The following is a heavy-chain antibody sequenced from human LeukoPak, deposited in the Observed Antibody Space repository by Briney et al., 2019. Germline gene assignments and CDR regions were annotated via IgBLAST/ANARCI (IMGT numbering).Heavy chain of an antibody. D-gene: IGHD6-19*01. Sequence: GASVKVSCKASGGTFSSYAISWVRQAPGQGLEWMGRIISILGIANYAQKFQGRVTITADKSTSTAYMELSSLRSEDTAVYYCAADSIAVAGTPSDYWGQGTLVTVSS. CDR1: GGTFSSYA. CDR3: AADSIAVAGTPSDY. J-gene: IGHJ4*02. CDR2: IISILGIA. V-gene: IGHV1-69*04.